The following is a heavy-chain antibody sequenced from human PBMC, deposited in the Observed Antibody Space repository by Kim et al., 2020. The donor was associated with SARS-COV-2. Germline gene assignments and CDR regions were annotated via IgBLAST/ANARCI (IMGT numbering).Heavy chain of an antibody. V-gene: IGHV3-74*01. Sequence: TSAESVKGRFTIPHNNAKNTLYLQMNGLRAEDTAVYYCARASGWELPPWYWSQGTLITVSS. D-gene: IGHD1-26*01. CDR3: ARASGWELPPWY. J-gene: IGHJ4*02.